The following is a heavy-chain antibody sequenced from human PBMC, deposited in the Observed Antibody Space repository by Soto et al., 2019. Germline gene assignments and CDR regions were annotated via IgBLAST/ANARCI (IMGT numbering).Heavy chain of an antibody. CDR2: ISAYNGNT. V-gene: IGHV1-18*01. Sequence: ASVKVSCKASGYTFTSYGISWVRQAPGQGLEWMGWISAYNGNTNYAQKLQGRVTMTTDTSTSTAYMELRSLRSDDTAVYYCARAMTTVTTSNVNWFDPWGQGTRVTVAS. CDR1: GYTFTSYG. D-gene: IGHD4-17*01. CDR3: ARAMTTVTTSNVNWFDP. J-gene: IGHJ5*02.